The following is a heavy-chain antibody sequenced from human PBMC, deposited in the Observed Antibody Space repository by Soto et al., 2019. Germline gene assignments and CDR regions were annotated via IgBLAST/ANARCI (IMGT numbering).Heavy chain of an antibody. J-gene: IGHJ4*02. V-gene: IGHV3-64*01. CDR3: ARHDDSSGYFTDFDY. CDR2: ISSNGGST. Sequence: GGSLRLSCAASGFTFSSYAMHWVRQAPGKGLEYVSAISSNGGSTYYANSVKGRFTISRDNSKNTLYLQTSRLRAEDTAIYYCARHDDSSGYFTDFDYWGQGALVTVSS. CDR1: GFTFSSYA. D-gene: IGHD3-22*01.